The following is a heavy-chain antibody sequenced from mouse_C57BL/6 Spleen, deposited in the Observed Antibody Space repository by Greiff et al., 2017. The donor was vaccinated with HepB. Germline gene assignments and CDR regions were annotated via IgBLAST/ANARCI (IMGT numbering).Heavy chain of an antibody. J-gene: IGHJ1*03. CDR3: ARHGYYYGSPYWYFDV. CDR1: GFTFSSYT. CDR2: ISGGGGNT. Sequence: EVKLVESGGGLVKPGGSLKLSCAASGFTFSSYTMSWVRQTPEKRLEWVATISGGGGNTYYPDSVKGRFTISRDNAKNTLYLQMSSLRSEDTALYYCARHGYYYGSPYWYFDVWGTGTTVTVSS. D-gene: IGHD1-1*01. V-gene: IGHV5-9*01.